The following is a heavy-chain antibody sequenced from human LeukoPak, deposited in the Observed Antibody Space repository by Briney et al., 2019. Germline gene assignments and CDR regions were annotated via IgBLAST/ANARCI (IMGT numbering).Heavy chain of an antibody. CDR2: INHSGST. CDR3: ARRGKEQLVFDY. CDR1: GGSFSGYY. V-gene: IGHV4-34*01. Sequence: SETLSLTCAVYGGSFSGYYWSWIRQPPGKGLEWIGEINHSGSTNYNPSLKSRVTISVDTSKNQFSLKLSSVTAADTAVYYCARRGKEQLVFDYWGQGTLVTVSS. D-gene: IGHD6-13*01. J-gene: IGHJ4*02.